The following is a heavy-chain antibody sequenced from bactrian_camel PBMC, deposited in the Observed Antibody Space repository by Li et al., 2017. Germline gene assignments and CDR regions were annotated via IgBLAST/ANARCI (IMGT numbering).Heavy chain of an antibody. CDR3: ADTWDYGLGCTAYEYND. Sequence: QVQLVESGGGSVQAGGSLRLSCTASGYIYGKNVVAWFRQAPGQEREGVAAISNDGQVIYADSVKGRFTISKAGAKNTVHLQMNSLKPEGTAMYYCADTWDYGLGCTAYEYNDWSQGTQVT. D-gene: IGHD5*01. CDR2: ISNDGQV. J-gene: IGHJ4*01. V-gene: IGHV3S55*01. CDR1: GYIYGKNV.